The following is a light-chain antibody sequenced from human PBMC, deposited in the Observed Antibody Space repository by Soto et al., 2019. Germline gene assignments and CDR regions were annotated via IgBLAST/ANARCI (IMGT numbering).Light chain of an antibody. CDR3: QQRSVWVT. J-gene: IGKJ5*01. Sequence: EIVLTQSPATLSLSPGERATLSCRTSQRINSALAWYQQKPGHAPSLLIYDPSNRANGITARFSGSGSGTDFTLTISSAEPEDSEVYYCQQRSVWVTFGQGTRLEI. CDR2: DPS. V-gene: IGKV3-11*01. CDR1: QRINSA.